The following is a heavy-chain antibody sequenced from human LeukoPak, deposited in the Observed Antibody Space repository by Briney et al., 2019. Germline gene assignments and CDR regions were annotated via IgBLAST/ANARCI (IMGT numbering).Heavy chain of an antibody. D-gene: IGHD3-22*01. CDR2: TGRT. Sequence: TGRTYYSPSLKSRVTMSVDTSNNQFSLNLRSETAADTAVYYCARRRYYDGSGYLEWGQGTLLSVSS. CDR3: ARRRYYDGSGYLE. V-gene: IGHV4-39*01. J-gene: IGHJ1*01.